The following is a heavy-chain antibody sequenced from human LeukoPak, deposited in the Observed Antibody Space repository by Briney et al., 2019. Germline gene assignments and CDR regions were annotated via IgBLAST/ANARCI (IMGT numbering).Heavy chain of an antibody. J-gene: IGHJ4*02. CDR2: IYYSGST. CDR3: ARDQVGAFDY. Sequence: SETLSLTCTVSGGSISSFYCSCIRQPPGPGLEGFGYIYYSGSTNYNPSLKSRVTISVDTSKNQFSLKLSSVTAADTAVYYCARDQVGAFDYWGQGTLVTVSS. V-gene: IGHV4-59*01. D-gene: IGHD1-26*01. CDR1: GGSISSFY.